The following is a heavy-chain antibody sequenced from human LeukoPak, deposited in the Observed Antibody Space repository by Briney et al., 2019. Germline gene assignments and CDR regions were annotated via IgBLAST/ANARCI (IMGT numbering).Heavy chain of an antibody. Sequence: PGGSLRLSCAASGFTFSSYWMHWVRQAPGKGLVWVSRINSDGSSTSYADSVKGRFTISRDNAKNTLYLQMNSLRAEGTAVYYCARDRVPAAFSGPYNWFDPWGQGTLVTVSS. CDR2: INSDGSST. D-gene: IGHD2-2*01. CDR3: ARDRVPAAFSGPYNWFDP. V-gene: IGHV3-74*01. CDR1: GFTFSSYW. J-gene: IGHJ5*02.